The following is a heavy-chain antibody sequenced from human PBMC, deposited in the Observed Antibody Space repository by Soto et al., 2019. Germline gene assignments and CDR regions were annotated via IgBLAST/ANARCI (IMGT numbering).Heavy chain of an antibody. D-gene: IGHD6-13*01. V-gene: IGHV4-30-4*01. J-gene: IGHJ4*02. Sequence: QVQLQESGPGLVKPSQTLYVTCTVSGDSISSGDYYWSWIRQPPGKGLEWIGYIYYSGSTYYNPSLKSRVTISVDTSKNQFSLKLSSVTAADTAVYYCASVAEDLYYFDYWGQGTLVTVSS. CDR3: ASVAEDLYYFDY. CDR2: IYYSGST. CDR1: GDSISSGDYY.